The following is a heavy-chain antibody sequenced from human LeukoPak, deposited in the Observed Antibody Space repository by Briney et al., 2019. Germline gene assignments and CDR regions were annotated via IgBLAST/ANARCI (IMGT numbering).Heavy chain of an antibody. CDR1: GFTLTDHY. V-gene: IGHV3-11*01. CDR2: ITSSGTTR. J-gene: IGHJ4*02. Sequence: PGGSLRLSCTVSGFTLTDHYMSWFRQSPGRGLEWISWITSSGTTRDYADSVKGRFTISRDNTKNSVYLQMTSLRPDGTAVYYCARDPDYGDPYWGQGTLVTVSS. D-gene: IGHD4-17*01. CDR3: ARDPDYGDPY.